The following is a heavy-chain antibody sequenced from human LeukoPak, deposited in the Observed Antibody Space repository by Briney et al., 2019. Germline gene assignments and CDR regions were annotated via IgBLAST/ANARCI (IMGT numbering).Heavy chain of an antibody. CDR1: GDSINSGSYY. Sequence: TSETLSLTCTVSGDSINSGSYYWSWIRQPAGKGLEWIGRIYSSGSANYNPSLKSRVTISVDTSKNQFSLRLSPVTAADTAVYYCARAIDYGDSYFDYWGQGTLVTVSS. J-gene: IGHJ4*02. CDR2: IYSSGSA. CDR3: ARAIDYGDSYFDY. V-gene: IGHV4-61*02. D-gene: IGHD4-17*01.